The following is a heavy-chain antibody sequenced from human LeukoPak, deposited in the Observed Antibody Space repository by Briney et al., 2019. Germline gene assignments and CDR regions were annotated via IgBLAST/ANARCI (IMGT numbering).Heavy chain of an antibody. CDR2: ISYDGSNK. CDR1: GFTFSNYA. D-gene: IGHD3-22*01. J-gene: IGHJ4*02. V-gene: IGHV3-30-3*01. CDR3: ARASDYYDSSGYYQGSYYFDY. Sequence: GRSLRLSCAASGFTFSNYAMHRVRQAPGKGLEWVAVISYDGSNKYYADSVKGRFTISRDNSKNTLYLQMNSLRAEDTAVYYCARASDYYDSSGYYQGSYYFDYWGQGTLVTVSS.